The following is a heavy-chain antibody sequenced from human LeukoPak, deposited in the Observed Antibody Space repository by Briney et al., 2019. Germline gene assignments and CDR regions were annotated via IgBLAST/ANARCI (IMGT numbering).Heavy chain of an antibody. D-gene: IGHD4-17*01. CDR2: ISSGSGTT. J-gene: IGHJ4*02. CDR3: AKDRGNDYGVFDY. V-gene: IGHV3-48*02. Sequence: PGGYLRLSCVASGFTFSSYSMNWVRQTPGKGLEWISYISSGSGTTYYGDSVQGRFITSRDNAKNSLHLQMNSLRDEDTGFYYCAKDRGNDYGVFDYWGQGTLVTVSS. CDR1: GFTFSSYS.